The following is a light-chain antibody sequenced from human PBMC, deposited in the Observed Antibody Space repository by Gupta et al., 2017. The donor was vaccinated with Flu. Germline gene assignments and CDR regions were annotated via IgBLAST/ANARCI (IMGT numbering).Light chain of an antibody. CDR1: QNIKHY. V-gene: IGKV1-39*01. CDR3: QQSFATPPYT. Sequence: DIQMAQSPSSLSASVGDTVTITCRASQNIKHYLHWYQHKAGEAPKLLIYTASNLQHGVPSRFSGSGSGTDFTLTISSLQPEDFATYFCQQSFATPPYTFGQGTQV. J-gene: IGKJ2*01. CDR2: TAS.